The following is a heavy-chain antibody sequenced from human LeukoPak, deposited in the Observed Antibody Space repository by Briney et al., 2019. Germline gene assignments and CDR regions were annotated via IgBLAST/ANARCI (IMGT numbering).Heavy chain of an antibody. D-gene: IGHD5-12*01. J-gene: IGHJ4*02. CDR2: IYTSGST. Sequence: SETLSLTCTVSGGSISSYYWSWIRQPAGKGLEWIGRIYTSGSTNYNPSLKSRVTILVDTSKNQISLKLTSVTAADTAVYYCARHGRYSGYELADWGQGTLVTVSS. V-gene: IGHV4-4*07. CDR1: GGSISSYY. CDR3: ARHGRYSGYELAD.